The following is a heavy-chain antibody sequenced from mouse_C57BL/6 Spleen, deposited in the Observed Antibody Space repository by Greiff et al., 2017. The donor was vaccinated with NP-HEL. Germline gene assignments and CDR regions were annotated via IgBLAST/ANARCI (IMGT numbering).Heavy chain of an antibody. CDR1: GYAFSSSW. CDR3: ARRGYDKGAMDD. Sequence: QVQLQQSGPELVKPGASVKISCKASGYAFSSSWMNWVKQRPGKGLEWIGRIYPGDGDTNYNGKFKGKATLTADKSSSTAYMQLSSLTSEDSAVYVCARRGYDKGAMDDWGQGTSVTVAS. D-gene: IGHD2-2*01. V-gene: IGHV1-82*01. CDR2: IYPGDGDT. J-gene: IGHJ4*01.